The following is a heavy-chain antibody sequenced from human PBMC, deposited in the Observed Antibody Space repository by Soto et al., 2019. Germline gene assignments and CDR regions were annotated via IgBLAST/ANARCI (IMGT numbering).Heavy chain of an antibody. V-gene: IGHV3-21*01. CDR3: ARGVGTTVTTGPFHDY. J-gene: IGHJ4*02. CDR1: GFTLSSYS. Sequence: EVQLVESGGGLVKPGGSLRLSCAASGFTLSSYSMNWVRQAPGKGLEWVSSISSSSSYIYYADSVKGRFTISRDNAKNSLYLQMNSLRAEDTAVYYCARGVGTTVTTGPFHDYWGQGTLVTVSS. CDR2: ISSSSSYI. D-gene: IGHD4-17*01.